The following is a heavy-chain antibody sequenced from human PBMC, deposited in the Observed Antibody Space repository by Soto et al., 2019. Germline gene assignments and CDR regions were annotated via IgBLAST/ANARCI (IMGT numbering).Heavy chain of an antibody. CDR1: GFTFSSYA. J-gene: IGHJ2*01. V-gene: IGHV3-23*01. D-gene: IGHD3-16*01. CDR2: ISFSDGGT. CDR3: VKDDMILGRRYFDL. Sequence: EEQLLESGGGLIQPGGSLRLACAASGFTFSSYAMTWVRQAPGKGLEWVSSISFSDGGTYYADSVKGRLTIARDNSQNSLFLQMNSLRVEDTAVYYCVKDDMILGRRYFDLWGRATLVTVSS.